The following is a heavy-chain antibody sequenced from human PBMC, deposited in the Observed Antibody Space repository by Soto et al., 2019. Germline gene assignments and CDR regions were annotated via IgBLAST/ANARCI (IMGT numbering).Heavy chain of an antibody. D-gene: IGHD3-9*01. CDR1: GFTVSSSA. CDR3: AKARGCGGIVTGTPDT. Sequence: GSLRLSCVISGFTVSSSAMTWVRQAPGKGLEWVSTLSAGGSTYFAASVKGRFTISRNSSANTLYLQMGSLKAEDTAVYYCAKARGCGGIVTGTPDTWDPGTLVTVSS. V-gene: IGHV3-23*01. J-gene: IGHJ5*01. CDR2: LSAGGST.